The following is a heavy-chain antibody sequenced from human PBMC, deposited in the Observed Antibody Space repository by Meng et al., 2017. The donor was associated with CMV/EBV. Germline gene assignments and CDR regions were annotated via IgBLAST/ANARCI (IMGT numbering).Heavy chain of an antibody. CDR2: IIPIFGTA. J-gene: IGHJ2*01. D-gene: IGHD5-18*01. CDR3: ARDFVPRTAMVTDPWYFDL. V-gene: IGHV1-69*05. Sequence: SVKVSCKASGGTFSSYAISWVRQAPGQGLEWMGGIIPIFGTANYAQKFQGRVTITTDESTSTAYMELSSLRSEDTAVYYCARDFVPRTAMVTDPWYFDLWGRGTLVTVSS. CDR1: GGTFSSYA.